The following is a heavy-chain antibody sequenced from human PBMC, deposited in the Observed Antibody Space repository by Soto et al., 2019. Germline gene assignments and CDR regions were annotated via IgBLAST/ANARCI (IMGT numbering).Heavy chain of an antibody. CDR3: ARAVNSGWYIAY. CDR2: INPSGGST. V-gene: IGHV1-46*01. CDR1: GYTFTSYY. D-gene: IGHD6-19*01. Sequence: ASVKVSCKASGYTFTSYYMHWVRQAPGQGLEWMGIINPSGGSTSYAQKFQGRVTMTRDTSTSTAYMELRSLRSDDTAVYYCARAVNSGWYIAYWGQGTLVTVSS. J-gene: IGHJ4*02.